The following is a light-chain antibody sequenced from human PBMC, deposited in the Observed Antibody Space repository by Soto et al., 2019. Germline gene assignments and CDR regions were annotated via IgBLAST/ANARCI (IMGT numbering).Light chain of an antibody. Sequence: QSGLTQPRSVSGSPGQSVTISCTGTSSDVGDYNYVSWYQQHPGKAPKFIIYEVSKRPSGVPDRFSGSKSGNTASLTISGLQAEDEADYYCCSYAGTYTVVFGGGTKLTVL. V-gene: IGLV2-11*01. CDR2: EVS. CDR1: SSDVGDYNY. J-gene: IGLJ2*01. CDR3: CSYAGTYTVV.